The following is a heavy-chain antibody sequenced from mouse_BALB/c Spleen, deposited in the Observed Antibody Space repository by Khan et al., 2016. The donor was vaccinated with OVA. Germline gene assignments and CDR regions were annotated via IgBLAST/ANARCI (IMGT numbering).Heavy chain of an antibody. CDR1: GFSLTNYG. Sequence: QVQLKESGPGLVAPSQSLSITCTDSGFSLTNYGVSWVRQPPGQGLEWLGVIWGDGSSNYHSALITRLCINNENSKSQVFIKLNSLQTEDTAPYYCAIIYYGYDWFAYWGQGTLVTVSA. V-gene: IGHV2-3*01. CDR3: AIIYYGYDWFAY. D-gene: IGHD2-2*01. J-gene: IGHJ3*01. CDR2: IWGDGSS.